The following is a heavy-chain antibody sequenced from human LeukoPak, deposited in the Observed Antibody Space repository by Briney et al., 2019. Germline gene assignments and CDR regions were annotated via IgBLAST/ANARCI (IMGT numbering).Heavy chain of an antibody. CDR1: GYTFTSHW. V-gene: IGHV5-51*01. D-gene: IGHD6-13*01. CDR3: ARSVDSSSWYSFDY. CDR2: IYPGDSDT. J-gene: IGHJ4*02. Sequence: GESLKISCKGSGYTFTSHWIGWVRQMPGKGLEWMGVIYPGDSDTRYSPSFQGQVTISADESISTACLQWSSLKASDTAMYYCARSVDSSSWYSFDYWGQGTLVTVSS.